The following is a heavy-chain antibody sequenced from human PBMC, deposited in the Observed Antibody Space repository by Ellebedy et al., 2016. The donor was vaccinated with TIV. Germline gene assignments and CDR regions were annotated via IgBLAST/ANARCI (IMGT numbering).Heavy chain of an antibody. D-gene: IGHD3-22*01. J-gene: IGHJ4*02. CDR3: ATHYDTSGYYYGY. Sequence: GGSLRLXCAASGFTFSSFAMTGVRQAPGKGLEWVSGISGSGGSTYYADSVKGRFTISRDNSKNTLYLHMNSLRAEDTAVYYCATHYDTSGYYYGYWGQGTLLTVSS. CDR1: GFTFSSFA. V-gene: IGHV3-23*01. CDR2: ISGSGGST.